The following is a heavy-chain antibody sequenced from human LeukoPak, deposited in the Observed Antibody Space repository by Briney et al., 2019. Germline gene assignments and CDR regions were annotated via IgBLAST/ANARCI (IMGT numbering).Heavy chain of an antibody. V-gene: IGHV4-31*11. CDR1: GGSVSTGAYY. J-gene: IGHJ3*02. D-gene: IGHD2/OR15-2a*01. CDR2: IYYSGST. CDR3: ARVLSGVTPFDI. Sequence: SETLSLTCAVSGGSVSTGAYYWSWIRQHPGKGLEWIGYIYYSGSTYYNPSLKSRVTLSADTSKNQFSLKVTSVTAADTAVYYCARVLSGVTPFDIWGQGTMVPVSS.